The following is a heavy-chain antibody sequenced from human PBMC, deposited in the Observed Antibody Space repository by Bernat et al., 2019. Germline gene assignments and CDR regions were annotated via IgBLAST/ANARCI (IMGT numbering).Heavy chain of an antibody. J-gene: IGHJ4*02. CDR3: ARGLRGGGGSSSELDY. CDR2: ISYDGSNK. D-gene: IGHD6-6*01. CDR1: GFTFSSYA. Sequence: QVQLVESGGGVVQPGRSLRLSCAASGFTFSSYAMHWVRQAPGKGLEWVAVISYDGSNKYYADSVQGQFTIPRDNSKNTLYLQVNGRRAGDTAVYYCARGLRGGGGSSSELDYWGQGTLVTVSS. V-gene: IGHV3-30-3*01.